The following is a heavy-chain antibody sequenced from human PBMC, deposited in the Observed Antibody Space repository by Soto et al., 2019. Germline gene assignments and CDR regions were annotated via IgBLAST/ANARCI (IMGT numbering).Heavy chain of an antibody. CDR1: GFTFSIYS. J-gene: IGHJ3*01. CDR3: ASCNWNDVKAFDF. Sequence: EVQLVESGGGLVQPGGSLRLSCAASGFTFSIYSRNWVRQAPGKGLEWVSYISSTSGTIYYADSVKGRFTISRDNAKNSLSLQMSSLRPEHTAVYYCASCNWNDVKAFDFWGQGTMFTVSS. CDR2: ISSTSGTI. D-gene: IGHD1-1*01. V-gene: IGHV3-48*01.